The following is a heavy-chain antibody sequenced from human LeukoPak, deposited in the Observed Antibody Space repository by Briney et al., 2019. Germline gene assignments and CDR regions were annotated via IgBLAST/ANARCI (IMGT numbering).Heavy chain of an antibody. CDR3: ARVGRGRKIDY. CDR2: INHSGST. V-gene: IGHV4-34*01. D-gene: IGHD1-26*01. Sequence: YPSETLSLTCAVYGGSFSGYYWSWIRQPPGKGLEWIGEINHSGSTNYNPSLKSRVTISVDTSKNQFSLKLSSVTAADTAVYYCARVGRGRKIDYWGQGTLVTVSS. J-gene: IGHJ4*02. CDR1: GGSFSGYY.